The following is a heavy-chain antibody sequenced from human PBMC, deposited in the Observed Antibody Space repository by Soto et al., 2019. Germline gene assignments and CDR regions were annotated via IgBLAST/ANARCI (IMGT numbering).Heavy chain of an antibody. D-gene: IGHD3-22*01. V-gene: IGHV1-3*01. CDR1: GYTFTSYA. CDR2: INAGNSDT. CDR3: GRDFSMVVVAPAY. J-gene: IGHJ4*02. Sequence: ASVKVSCKASGYTFTSYAMHWVRQAPGQRLEWMGWINAGNSDTTYSQKFQGRVTITSDTSASTAYMELTSLRSEDTAVYYCGRDFSMVVVAPAYWGQGTLVTVSS.